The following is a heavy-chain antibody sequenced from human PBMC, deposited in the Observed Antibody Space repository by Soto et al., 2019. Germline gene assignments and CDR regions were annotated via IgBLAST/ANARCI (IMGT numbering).Heavy chain of an antibody. CDR1: GFSLTTMGMT. CDR3: TLRQDTSRGPIY. V-gene: IGHV2-5*01. J-gene: IGHJ4*02. CDR2: ST. Sequence: ESGPTLVNPTQTLTPTCTVSGFSLTTMGMTLGWIRQPPGKAPEWLALSTQYSPSLQSRLTFTEDTSKNQVVLTMTNMDPVDTATYYCTLRQDTSRGPIYWGQGIMVTVS. D-gene: IGHD6-13*01.